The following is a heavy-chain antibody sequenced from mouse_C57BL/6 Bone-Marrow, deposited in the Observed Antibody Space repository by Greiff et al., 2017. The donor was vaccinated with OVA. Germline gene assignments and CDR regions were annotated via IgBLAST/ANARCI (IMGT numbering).Heavy chain of an antibody. J-gene: IGHJ2*01. Sequence: EVQLVESGGDLVKPGGSLKLSCAASGFTFSSYGMSWVRQTPDKRLEWVATISSGGSYTYYPDSVKGRFTISRDNAKNTLYLQMSSLKSEDTAMYYCARLDSNYLDYWGQGTTLTVSS. CDR3: ARLDSNYLDY. V-gene: IGHV5-6*01. D-gene: IGHD2-5*01. CDR1: GFTFSSYG. CDR2: ISSGGSYT.